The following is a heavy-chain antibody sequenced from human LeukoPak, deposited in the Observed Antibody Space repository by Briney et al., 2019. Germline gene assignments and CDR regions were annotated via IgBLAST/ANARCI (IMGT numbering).Heavy chain of an antibody. CDR3: ARDPELRYFDWLPPGYFDY. CDR1: GYTFTSYG. J-gene: IGHJ4*02. V-gene: IGHV1-18*04. Sequence: ASVKVSCKASGYTFTSYGISWVRQAPGQGLEWMGWISAYNGNTNYAQKLQGRVTMTTDTSTSTAYMELRSLRPDDTAVYYCARDPELRYFDWLPPGYFDYWGQGTLVTVSS. CDR2: ISAYNGNT. D-gene: IGHD3-9*01.